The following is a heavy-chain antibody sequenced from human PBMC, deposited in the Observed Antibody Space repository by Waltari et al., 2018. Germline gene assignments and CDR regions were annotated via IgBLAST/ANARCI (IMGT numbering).Heavy chain of an antibody. CDR3: ARGAAPGKGAHWFDP. J-gene: IGHJ5*02. CDR1: GYPFTNSD. Sequence: QVQLVQSGAEVKKPGASVKVSCKTSGYPFTNSDTNWVRQATGQGIEWMGWMNPNSGNTGFAQKFQDRLIMTANTAITTAYMELTGLTSDDTAVYYCARGAAPGKGAHWFDPWGQGTLVIVSS. V-gene: IGHV1-8*01. CDR2: MNPNSGNT. D-gene: IGHD6-13*01.